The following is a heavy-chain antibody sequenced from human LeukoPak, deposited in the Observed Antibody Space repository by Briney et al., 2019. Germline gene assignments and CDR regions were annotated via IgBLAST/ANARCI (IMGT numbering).Heavy chain of an antibody. Sequence: ASVKVSCKASGYTFTGYYMHWVRQAPGQGLEWMGWINPNSGGTNSAQKFQGRVTMTRDTSISTAYMELSRLRSDDTAVYYCARGYYGSGSYLDYWGQGTLVTVSS. J-gene: IGHJ4*02. CDR1: GYTFTGYY. V-gene: IGHV1-2*02. CDR3: ARGYYGSGSYLDY. D-gene: IGHD3-10*01. CDR2: INPNSGGT.